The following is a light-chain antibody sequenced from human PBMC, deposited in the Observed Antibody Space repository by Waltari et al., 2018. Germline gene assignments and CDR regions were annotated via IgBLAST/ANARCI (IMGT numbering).Light chain of an antibody. Sequence: QSALTQPASVSGSPGQSITISCTGTSSDVGSYNYVSWYQQHPGKTPRLMIYEVNKRSSGVSNRVSASKSGDTASLTISGLQAEDEADYYCCSFTTTNTWVFGGGTKLTVL. J-gene: IGLJ2*01. CDR2: EVN. CDR1: SSDVGSYNY. CDR3: CSFTTTNTWV. V-gene: IGLV2-14*01.